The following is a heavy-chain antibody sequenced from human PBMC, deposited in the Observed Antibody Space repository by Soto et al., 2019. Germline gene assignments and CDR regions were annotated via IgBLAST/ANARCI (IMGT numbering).Heavy chain of an antibody. CDR2: IDWDDDK. J-gene: IGHJ6*02. Sequence: SGPTLVNPTQTLTLTCTFSGFSLSTSGMCVSWIRQPPGKAVEWLALIDWDDDKYYSTSLKTRLTISKDTSKNQVVLTMTNMDPVDTATYYCARICAPGIAVAGYNYYYGMDVWGQGTTVTVSS. D-gene: IGHD6-19*01. V-gene: IGHV2-70*01. CDR1: GFSLSTSGMC. CDR3: ARICAPGIAVAGYNYYYGMDV.